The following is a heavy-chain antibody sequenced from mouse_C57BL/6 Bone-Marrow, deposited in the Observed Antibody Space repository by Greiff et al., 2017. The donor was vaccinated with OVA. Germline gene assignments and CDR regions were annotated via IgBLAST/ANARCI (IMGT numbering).Heavy chain of an antibody. J-gene: IGHJ2*01. Sequence: VHLVESGPGLVAPSQSLSITCTVSGFSLTSYAISWVRQPPGKGLEWLGVIWTGGGTNYNSALKSRLSISKDNSKSQVFLKMNSLQTDDTARYYCARGPYLLRPGLYFDYWGQGTTLTVSS. CDR2: IWTGGGT. D-gene: IGHD1-2*01. V-gene: IGHV2-9-1*01. CDR1: GFSLTSYA. CDR3: ARGPYLLRPGLYFDY.